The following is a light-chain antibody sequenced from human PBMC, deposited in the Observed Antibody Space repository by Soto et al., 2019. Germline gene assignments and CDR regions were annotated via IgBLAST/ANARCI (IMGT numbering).Light chain of an antibody. V-gene: IGKV1-5*03. Sequence: DIQMTQSPSTLSASVGDRVPITCRASQSISSWLAWYQQKPGKAPKLLIYKASSLESGVPSRFSGSGSGTEFTLTISSLQPDDFATYYCQQYNSWTFGQGTRWIS. CDR2: KAS. CDR3: QQYNSWT. CDR1: QSISSW. J-gene: IGKJ1*01.